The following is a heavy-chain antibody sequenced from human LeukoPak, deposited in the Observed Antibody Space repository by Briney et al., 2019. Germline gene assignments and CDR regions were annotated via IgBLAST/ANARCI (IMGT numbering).Heavy chain of an antibody. Sequence: PGGSLRLSCAASAFTFSTYAMSWIRQAPGKVLEWVSYISSSGSTIYYADSVKGRLTISRDNAKNSLYLQMNSLRAEDTAVYYCARDATRDHYYDSSGYYLGYFDYWGQGTLVTVSS. CDR3: ARDATRDHYYDSSGYYLGYFDY. CDR2: ISSSGSTI. J-gene: IGHJ4*02. V-gene: IGHV3-11*04. D-gene: IGHD3-22*01. CDR1: AFTFSTYA.